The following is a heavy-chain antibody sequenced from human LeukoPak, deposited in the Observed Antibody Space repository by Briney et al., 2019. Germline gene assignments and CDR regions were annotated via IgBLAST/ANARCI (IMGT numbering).Heavy chain of an antibody. D-gene: IGHD3-22*01. Sequence: GXYWSWXRQHPGTGLEWVGYIYYSGSTYYNPSLKSRVTISVDTSKNQFSPKLSSVTAADTAVYYCARGHPLYYDSSGYYYGDYWGQGTLVTVSS. J-gene: IGHJ4*02. CDR1: GXY. CDR3: ARGHPLYYDSSGYYYGDY. CDR2: IYYSGST. V-gene: IGHV4-31*02.